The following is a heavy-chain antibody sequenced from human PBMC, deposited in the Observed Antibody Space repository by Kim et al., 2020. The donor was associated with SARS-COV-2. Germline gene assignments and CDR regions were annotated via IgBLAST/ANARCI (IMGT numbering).Heavy chain of an antibody. CDR3: ARVWGYGGNVGWYFDL. V-gene: IGHV4-59*01. CDR2: IYYSGST. Sequence: SETLSLTCTVSGGSISSYYWSWIRQPPGKGLEWIGYIYYSGSTNYNPSLKSRVTISVDTSKNQFSLKLSSVTAADTAVYYCARVWGYGGNVGWYFDLWGRGTLVTVSS. CDR1: GGSISSYY. J-gene: IGHJ2*01. D-gene: IGHD2-15*01.